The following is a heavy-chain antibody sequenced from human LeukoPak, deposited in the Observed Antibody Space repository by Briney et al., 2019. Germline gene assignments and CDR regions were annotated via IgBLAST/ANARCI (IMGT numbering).Heavy chain of an antibody. Sequence: SETLSLTCTVSGGSISSSSYYWGWIRQPPGKGLEWIGSIYYSGSTYYNPSLKSRVTISVDTSKNQFSLKLSSVTAADTAVYYCARDRVVGATEFDYWGQGTLVTVSS. J-gene: IGHJ4*02. V-gene: IGHV4-39*07. CDR1: GGSISSSSYY. CDR3: ARDRVVGATEFDY. D-gene: IGHD1-26*01. CDR2: IYYSGST.